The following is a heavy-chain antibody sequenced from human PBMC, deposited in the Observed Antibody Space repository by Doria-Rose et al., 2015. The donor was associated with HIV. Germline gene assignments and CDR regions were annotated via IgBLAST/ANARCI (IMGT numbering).Heavy chain of an antibody. CDR3: ARIKSSRWYHKYYFDF. CDR1: GVSLSSPGMG. J-gene: IGHJ4*02. D-gene: IGHD6-13*01. V-gene: IGHV2-26*01. Sequence: QESGPVPVKPTETLTLTCTVSGVSLSSPGMGVSWIRQPPGKALEWLANIFSDDESSYKTSLQSRLTISRGTSNSQVVLTMTDMDPVDTATYYCARIKSSRWYHKYYFDFWGQGTLVIVSA. CDR2: IFSDDES.